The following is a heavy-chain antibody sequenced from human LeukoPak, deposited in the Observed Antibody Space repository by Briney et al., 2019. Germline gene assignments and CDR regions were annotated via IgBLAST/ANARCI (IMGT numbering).Heavy chain of an antibody. CDR2: IRYDGSNK. V-gene: IGHV3-30*02. D-gene: IGHD1-1*01. CDR3: AKDTGGEVLWNWFDR. CDR1: GFTFSSYG. Sequence: GGSLRLSCAASGFTFSSYGMHWVRQAPGKGLEWVAFIRYDGSNKYYADSVKGRFTISRDNSKNTLYLQMNSLRPEDTAVYHCAKDTGGEVLWNWFDRWGQGTLVIVSS. J-gene: IGHJ5*02.